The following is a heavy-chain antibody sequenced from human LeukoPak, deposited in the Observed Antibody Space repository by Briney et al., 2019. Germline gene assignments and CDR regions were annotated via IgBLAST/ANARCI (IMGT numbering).Heavy chain of an antibody. J-gene: IGHJ4*02. CDR2: VNHGGST. CDR3: ARGTYDSSGYYFYFDY. Sequence: SETLSLTCAVYGGSFSGYYWSWIRQPPGKRLEWIGRVNHGGSTNYNPSLKSRVTLSVHTSKNQFSLNLTSVTAADAAVYYCARGTYDSSGYYFYFDYWAQGILVTVSS. CDR1: GGSFSGYY. D-gene: IGHD3-22*01. V-gene: IGHV4-34*01.